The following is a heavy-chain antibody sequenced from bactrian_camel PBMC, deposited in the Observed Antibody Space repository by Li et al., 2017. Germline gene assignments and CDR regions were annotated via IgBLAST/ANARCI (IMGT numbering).Heavy chain of an antibody. D-gene: IGHD6*01. J-gene: IGHJ4*01. Sequence: HVQLVESGGGSVQAGGSLRLSCLYPGRSRCMGWFREVPGKEREGVAAIDDDGTTQYAESVKGRFTISRGNAENTVYLQMNSLKSEDTALYYCATDTVVVGSMMEPNYWGQGTQVTVS. CDR1: GRSRC. V-gene: IGHV3S53*01. CDR3: ATDTVVVGSMMEPNY. CDR2: IDDDGTT.